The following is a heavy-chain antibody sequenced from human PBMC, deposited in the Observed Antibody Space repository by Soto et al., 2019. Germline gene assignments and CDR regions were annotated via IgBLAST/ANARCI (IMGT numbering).Heavy chain of an antibody. J-gene: IGHJ4*02. D-gene: IGHD2-8*01. CDR1: GFTFSSSW. CDR2: IKDDESEK. Sequence: EMQLLESGGGLVKPGGSLRLSCLASGFTFSSSWMSWFRQSPGKGLECVANIKDDESEKFYVDSVKGSFTISRDNTKDSLYLQMNSLKAEDTAVYHCVKGSVNMVHWGQGTLVTVSS. CDR3: VKGSVNMVH. V-gene: IGHV3-7*01.